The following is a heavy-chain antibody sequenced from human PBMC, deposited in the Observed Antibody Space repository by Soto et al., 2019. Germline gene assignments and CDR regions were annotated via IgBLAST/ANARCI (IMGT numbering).Heavy chain of an antibody. J-gene: IGHJ4*02. V-gene: IGHV1-18*04. D-gene: IGHD3-3*01. Sequence: ASVKVSCKASGYTFTSYGISWVRQAPGQGLEWMGWISAYNGNTNYAQKLQGRVTMTTDTSTSTAYMELRSLRSDDTAVYYCARVETIFGVVTKQYYFDYWGQGTRVTVSS. CDR2: ISAYNGNT. CDR3: ARVETIFGVVTKQYYFDY. CDR1: GYTFTSYG.